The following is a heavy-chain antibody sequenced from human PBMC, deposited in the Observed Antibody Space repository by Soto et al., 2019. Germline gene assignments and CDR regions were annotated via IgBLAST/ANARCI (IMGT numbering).Heavy chain of an antibody. CDR1: GASISSGNYY. J-gene: IGHJ5*02. CDR3: ARDKSRGITMIRGVTMPWSWFDP. V-gene: IGHV4-31*03. D-gene: IGHD3-10*01. Sequence: PSETLSLTCTVSGASISSGNYYWNWIRQRPGKGLEWIGYIHYSGKTYYNPSLVSRPIISMDTSKNTFSLDLSPVTAADTAVYYCARDKSRGITMIRGVTMPWSWFDPWGQGTLVTVSS. CDR2: IHYSGKT.